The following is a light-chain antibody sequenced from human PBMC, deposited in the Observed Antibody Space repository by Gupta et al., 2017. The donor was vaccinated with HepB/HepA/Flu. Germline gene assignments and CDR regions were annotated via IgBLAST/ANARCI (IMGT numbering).Light chain of an antibody. CDR3: KQAQKTPRT. J-gene: IGKJ1*01. CDR2: LGS. V-gene: IGKV2-28*01. Sequence: IVMTQSSLPLPATPEKPASISCSTSQSLRHINGYNYLDWYLQKPGQSPQLLIYLGSKRASGVPERFSGSGSGTDFTLKINRGEAEDVGVYYCKQAQKTPRTFGQGTKVEIK. CDR1: QSLRHINGYNY.